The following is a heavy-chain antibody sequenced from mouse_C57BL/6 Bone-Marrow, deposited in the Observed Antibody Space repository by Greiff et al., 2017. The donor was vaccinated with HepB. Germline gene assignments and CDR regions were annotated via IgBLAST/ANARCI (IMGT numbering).Heavy chain of an antibody. D-gene: IGHD2-4*01. CDR3: ARDHDYDHWYFDV. CDR1: GFTFSSYA. CDR2: ISDGGSYT. J-gene: IGHJ1*03. Sequence: EVMLVESGGGLVKPGGSLKLSCAASGFTFSSYAMSWVRQTPEKRLEWVATISDGGSYTYYPDNVKGRFTISRDNAKNNLYLQMSHLKSEDTAMYYCARDHDYDHWYFDVWGTGTTVTVSS. V-gene: IGHV5-4*01.